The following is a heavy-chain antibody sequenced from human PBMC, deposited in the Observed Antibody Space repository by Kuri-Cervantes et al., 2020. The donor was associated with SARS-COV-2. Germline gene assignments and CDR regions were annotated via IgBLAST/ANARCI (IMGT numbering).Heavy chain of an antibody. D-gene: IGHD5-24*01. Sequence: LSLTCAASRFTFNDYDLIWVRQAPGKGLEWVSSISTSGGDTNYADSLKGRFTISRDNSKNTLYLQMNSLRVEDTAVYYCASVSTMGVSLDWGQGTRVTGSS. V-gene: IGHV3-23*01. J-gene: IGHJ4*02. CDR2: ISTSGGDT. CDR3: ASVSTMGVSLD. CDR1: RFTFNDYD.